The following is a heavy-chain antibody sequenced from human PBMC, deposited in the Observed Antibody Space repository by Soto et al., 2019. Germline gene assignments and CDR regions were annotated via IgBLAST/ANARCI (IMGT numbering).Heavy chain of an antibody. J-gene: IGHJ4*02. CDR3: TRPPSGSYGDDFDY. CDR1: GFSFSYSA. Sequence: VGSLRLSFKFSGFSFSYSAIHWVRQASCKGLEWVCHIRDKANHYATSYAASVKGRFVISRDDSQNTAYLQMSSLKADDTAVYYCTRPPSGSYGDDFDYWGQGTLVTVSS. D-gene: IGHD1-26*01. CDR2: IRDKANHYAT. V-gene: IGHV3-73*01.